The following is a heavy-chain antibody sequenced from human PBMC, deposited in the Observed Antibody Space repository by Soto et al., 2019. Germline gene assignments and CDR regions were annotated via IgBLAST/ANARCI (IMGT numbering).Heavy chain of an antibody. J-gene: IGHJ4*02. Sequence: QVQLVQSGAEVKKPGASVKVSCQASGYTFTNFDITWVRQAAGQGLEWMGSMNPSSGDTDYAQTFQGRVTMTTDTSTSTAYMELRSLRSDDTAVYYCARQWDYNSGWYGGQYYLDYWGQGTLVTVSS. CDR1: GYTFTNFD. V-gene: IGHV1-8*01. CDR2: MNPSSGDT. D-gene: IGHD6-19*01. CDR3: ARQWDYNSGWYGGQYYLDY.